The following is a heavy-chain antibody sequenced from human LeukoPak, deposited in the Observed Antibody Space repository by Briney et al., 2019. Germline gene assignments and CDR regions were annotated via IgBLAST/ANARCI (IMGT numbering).Heavy chain of an antibody. V-gene: IGHV4-4*07. J-gene: IGHJ4*02. Sequence: SETLSLTCTVSGGSISSYYWSWIRQPAGKGLEWIGRIYSSGSTNYNPSLKSRVTMSVDTSKNQFSLKLSSVTAADTAVYYCARLYGVASGYYLYYFDYWGQGTLVTVSS. CDR1: GGSISSYY. D-gene: IGHD3-22*01. CDR2: IYSSGST. CDR3: ARLYGVASGYYLYYFDY.